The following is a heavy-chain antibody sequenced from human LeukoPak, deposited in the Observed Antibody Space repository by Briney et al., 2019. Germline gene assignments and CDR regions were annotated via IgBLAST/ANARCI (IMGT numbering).Heavy chain of an antibody. CDR3: ARTPIDYGNPPYWYFDL. CDR2: IYYSGST. Sequence: KTSETLSLTCTVSGGSISSSSYYWGWIRQPPGKGLEWIGSIYYSGSTYYNPSLKSRVTISVDTSKNQFSLKLSPVTAADTAVYYCARTPIDYGNPPYWYFDLWGRGTLVTVSS. CDR1: GGSISSSSYY. J-gene: IGHJ2*01. V-gene: IGHV4-39*01. D-gene: IGHD4-11*01.